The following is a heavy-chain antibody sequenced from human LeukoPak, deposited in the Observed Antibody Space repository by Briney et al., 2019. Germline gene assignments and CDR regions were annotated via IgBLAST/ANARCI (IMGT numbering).Heavy chain of an antibody. D-gene: IGHD3-10*01. CDR3: ARESEVLWFGELSSGSRLRGFDY. J-gene: IGHJ4*01. CDR2: INPNSGGT. Sequence: ASVKVSCTASGYTFTGYYMHWVRQAPGPGLEWMGWINPNSGGTNYAQKFQGRVTMTRDTSISTAYMERSRLRSDDTAVYYCARESEVLWFGELSSGSRLRGFDYWGHGTLVTVSS. V-gene: IGHV1-2*02. CDR1: GYTFTGYY.